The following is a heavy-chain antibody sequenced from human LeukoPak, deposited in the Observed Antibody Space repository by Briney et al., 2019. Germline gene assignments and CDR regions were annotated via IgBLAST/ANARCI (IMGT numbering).Heavy chain of an antibody. D-gene: IGHD6-13*01. J-gene: IGHJ6*03. CDR3: AKTQSSSWYGNYMDV. V-gene: IGHV3-21*01. Sequence: GGSLRLSCAASGFTFSGYSMNWVRQAPGKGLEWVSSISSSSSYIYYADSVKGRFTISRDNSKNTLYLQMNSLRAEDTAVYYCAKTQSSSWYGNYMDVWGKGTTVTVSS. CDR1: GFTFSGYS. CDR2: ISSSSSYI.